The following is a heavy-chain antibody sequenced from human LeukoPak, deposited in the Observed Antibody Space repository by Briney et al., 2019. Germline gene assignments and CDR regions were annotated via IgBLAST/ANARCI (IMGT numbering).Heavy chain of an antibody. Sequence: GGSLRLSCAVSGFTFSSYWMHWVRQAPGKGLVWVSRINSDGSSASYADSVKGRFTISRDNAKNTLYLQMNSLRAEDTAVYYCARAATYYDFWSGYYGGGDNWFDPWGQGTLVTVSS. CDR2: INSDGSSA. D-gene: IGHD3-3*01. J-gene: IGHJ5*02. CDR1: GFTFSSYW. V-gene: IGHV3-74*01. CDR3: ARAATYYDFWSGYYGGGDNWFDP.